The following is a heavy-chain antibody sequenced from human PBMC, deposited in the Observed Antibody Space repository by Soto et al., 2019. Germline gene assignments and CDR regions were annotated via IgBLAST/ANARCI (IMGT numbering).Heavy chain of an antibody. D-gene: IGHD3-22*01. J-gene: IGHJ4*02. Sequence: SETLSLTCTVSGGSISSYYWSWIRQPPGKGLEWIGEINHSGSTNYNPSLKSRVTISVDTSKNQFSLKLSSVTAADTAVYYCARGSVLGYYDSSGYYPGIPCFNYWGQGTLVTVSS. CDR2: INHSGST. V-gene: IGHV4-34*01. CDR1: GGSISSYY. CDR3: ARGSVLGYYDSSGYYPGIPCFNY.